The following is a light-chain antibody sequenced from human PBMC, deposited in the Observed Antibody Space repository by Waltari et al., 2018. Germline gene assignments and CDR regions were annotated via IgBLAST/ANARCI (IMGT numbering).Light chain of an antibody. CDR2: EVN. V-gene: IGLV2-23*02. J-gene: IGLJ2*01. Sequence: QSALTQPASVSGSPGPSIPISCTGSSSDVGNYDFVSWYQHYPGKAPKVIIYEVNKRPSGVADRFSGSKSGNTASLTISGLQPEDEADYHCCSYATRNTPVAFGGGTKVTLL. CDR3: CSYATRNTPVA. CDR1: SSDVGNYDF.